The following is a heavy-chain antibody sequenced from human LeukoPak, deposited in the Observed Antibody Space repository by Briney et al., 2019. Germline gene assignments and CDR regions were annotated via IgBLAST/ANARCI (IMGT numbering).Heavy chain of an antibody. CDR1: GGSISSISSNN. CDR3: ARLPTGYPNWFDT. D-gene: IGHD5-18*01. Sequence: SETLSLTCAVSGGSISSISSNNWAWIRQPPGTGLELIAAIHYSGSTYYNPSFMSRVTISVDTSKNQFSLKLRSLTATDTAVYYCARLPTGYPNWFDTWGQGILVTVSS. V-gene: IGHV4-39*01. J-gene: IGHJ5*02. CDR2: IHYSGST.